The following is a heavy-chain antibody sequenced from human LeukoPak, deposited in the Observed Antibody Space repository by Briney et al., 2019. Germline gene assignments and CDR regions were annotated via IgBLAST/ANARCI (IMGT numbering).Heavy chain of an antibody. V-gene: IGHV4-31*03. CDR3: ARDSLRAGGIDY. J-gene: IGHJ4*02. CDR2: IYYSGST. D-gene: IGHD3-16*01. Sequence: PSETLSLTCTVSGGSISSGGYCWSWIRQRPGKGLEWIGYIYYSGSTYHNPSLKSRVTISVDTSKNQFSLKLSSVTAADTAVYYCARDSLRAGGIDYWGQGTLVTVSS. CDR1: GGSISSGGYC.